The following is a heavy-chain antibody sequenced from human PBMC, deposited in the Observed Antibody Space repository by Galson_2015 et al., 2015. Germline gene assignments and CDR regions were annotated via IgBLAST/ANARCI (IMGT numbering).Heavy chain of an antibody. D-gene: IGHD3-3*01. CDR1: GFTFSSYS. V-gene: IGHV3-48*02. Sequence: SLRLSCAASGFTFSSYSMNWVRQAPGKGLEWVSYISSSSSTIYYADSVKGRFTIPRDNAKNSLYLQMNSQRDEDTAVYYCARDGGAYYDFWSGYYRNWFDPWGQGTLVTVSS. J-gene: IGHJ5*02. CDR3: ARDGGAYYDFWSGYYRNWFDP. CDR2: ISSSSSTI.